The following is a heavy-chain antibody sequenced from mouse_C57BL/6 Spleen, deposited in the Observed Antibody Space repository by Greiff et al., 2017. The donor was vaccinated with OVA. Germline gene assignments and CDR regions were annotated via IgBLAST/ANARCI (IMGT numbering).Heavy chain of an antibody. CDR1: GFSLTSYG. CDR2: IWSGGST. D-gene: IGHD6-2*01. J-gene: IGHJ4*01. V-gene: IGHV2-4*01. Sequence: VKLMESGPGLVQPSQSLSITCTVSGFSLTSYGVHWVRQPPGKGLEWLGVIWSGGSTDYNAAFISRLSISKDNSKSQVFFKMNSLQADDTAIYYCAKNGSPHYAMDYWGQGTSVTVSS. CDR3: AKNGSPHYAMDY.